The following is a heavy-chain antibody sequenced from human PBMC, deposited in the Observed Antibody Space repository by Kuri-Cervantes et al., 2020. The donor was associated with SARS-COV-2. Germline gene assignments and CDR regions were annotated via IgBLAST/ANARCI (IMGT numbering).Heavy chain of an antibody. Sequence: SETLSLTCAVYGGSFRAYQWSWIRQPPGKGLEWIGEINHSGSTNYNPSLKSRVTISVDTSKNQFSLKPSSVTAADTAVYYCARVSSGWSYRLLDYWGQGTLVTVSS. CDR3: ARVSSGWSYRLLDY. D-gene: IGHD6-19*01. J-gene: IGHJ4*02. CDR2: INHSGST. V-gene: IGHV4-34*01. CDR1: GGSFRAYQ.